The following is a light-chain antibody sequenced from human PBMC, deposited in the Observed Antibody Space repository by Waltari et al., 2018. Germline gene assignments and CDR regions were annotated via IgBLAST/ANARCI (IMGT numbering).Light chain of an antibody. CDR2: LGS. CDR3: MQALQTVYT. J-gene: IGKJ2*01. CDR1: QSLLHRNGYNY. V-gene: IGKV2-28*01. Sequence: DIVMTQSPLSLPVTPGAPASISCRSSQSLLHRNGYNYVDWYLQKPGQSPQLLIYLGSHRASGVPDRFSGSGSGTDFTLKISRVEAEDVGVYYCMQALQTVYTFGQGTKLEIK.